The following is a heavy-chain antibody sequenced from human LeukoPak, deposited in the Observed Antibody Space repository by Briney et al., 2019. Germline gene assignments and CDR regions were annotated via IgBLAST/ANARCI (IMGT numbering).Heavy chain of an antibody. CDR3: ARDWGHIVGATRAFDI. CDR2: INPNSGGT. D-gene: IGHD1-26*01. V-gene: IGHV1-2*02. Sequence: ASVKVSCKASGYTFTGYYMHWVRQAPGQGLEWMGWINPNSGGTNYAQKFQGRVTMTRDTSISTAYMELSRLRSDDTAVYYCARDWGHIVGATRAFDIWGQGTMVTVSS. J-gene: IGHJ3*02. CDR1: GYTFTGYY.